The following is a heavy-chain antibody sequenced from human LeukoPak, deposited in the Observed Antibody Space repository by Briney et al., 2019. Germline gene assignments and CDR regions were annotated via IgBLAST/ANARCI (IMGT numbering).Heavy chain of an antibody. V-gene: IGHV1-46*01. D-gene: IGHD2-15*01. J-gene: IGHJ6*03. CDR3: ARSGGSNSEDYYYYYYMDV. CDR1: GYTFTSYY. CDR2: INPSGGST. Sequence: ASVKVSCKASGYTFTSYYMHWVRQAPGQGLEWMGIINPSGGSTSYAQKFQGRVTMTRDMSTSTVYMELSSLRSEDTAVYYCARSGGSNSEDYYYYYYMDVWGKGTTVTVSS.